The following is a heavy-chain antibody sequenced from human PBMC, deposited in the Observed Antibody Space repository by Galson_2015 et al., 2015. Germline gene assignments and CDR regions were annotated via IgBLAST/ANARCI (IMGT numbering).Heavy chain of an antibody. CDR2: IIPTFGTA. CDR3: ARGGGRYPFDY. CDR1: GGTFSSYA. Sequence: SVKVSCKASGGTFSSYAISWVRQAPGQGLEWMGGIIPTFGTANYAQKFQGRVTITADEPTSTAYMELSSLRSEDTAVYYCARGGGRYPFDYWGQGTLVTVSS. D-gene: IGHD3-16*01. V-gene: IGHV1-69*13. J-gene: IGHJ4*02.